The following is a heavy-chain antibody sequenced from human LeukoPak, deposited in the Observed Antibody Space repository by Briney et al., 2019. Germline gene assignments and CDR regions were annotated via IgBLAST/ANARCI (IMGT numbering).Heavy chain of an antibody. D-gene: IGHD1-26*01. J-gene: IGHJ6*02. CDR3: ARISLGAIWGYYYGMDV. CDR1: GGTSISYS. CDR2: IIPIFDTA. V-gene: IGHV1-69*01. Sequence: SVKVSCKASGGTSISYSISWVRQAPGQGLEWMGGIIPIFDTADYAQKFQGRVTITADESTSTAYMELSSLRSEDTAVFYCARISLGAIWGYYYGMDVWGQGTTVTVSS.